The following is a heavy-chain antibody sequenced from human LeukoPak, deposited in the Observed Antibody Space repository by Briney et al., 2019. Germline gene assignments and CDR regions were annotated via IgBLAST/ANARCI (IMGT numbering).Heavy chain of an antibody. CDR1: GGSFSGYY. D-gene: IGHD2-21*02. J-gene: IGHJ3*02. CDR2: INHSGST. V-gene: IGHV4-34*01. CDR3: ARDEGAYCGGDCYSGFGAFDI. Sequence: SETLSLTCAVYGGSFSGYYWSWIRQPPGKGLEWIGEINHSGSTNYNPSLKSRVTISVDKSKNQFSLKLSSVTAADTAVYYCARDEGAYCGGDCYSGFGAFDIWGQGTMVTVSS.